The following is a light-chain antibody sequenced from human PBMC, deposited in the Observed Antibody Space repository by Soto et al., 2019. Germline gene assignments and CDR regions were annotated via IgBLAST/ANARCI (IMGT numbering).Light chain of an antibody. CDR2: DVS. CDR1: SSDVGGYNY. V-gene: IGLV2-14*03. J-gene: IGLJ2*01. Sequence: QSALTQPGSVSGSPGQSITISCTGTSSDVGGYNYVSWYQQHPGKAPKLMIYDVSKRPSGVSGRFSGSKSGNTASLTISGLHAEDEADYCCSSYSSSSTLVFGGGTKLTVL. CDR3: SSYSSSSTLV.